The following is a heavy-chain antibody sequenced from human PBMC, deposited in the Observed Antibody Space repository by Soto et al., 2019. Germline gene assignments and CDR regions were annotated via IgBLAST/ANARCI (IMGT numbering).Heavy chain of an antibody. CDR3: ARAGAATLSDY. CDR2: IYYSGST. CDR1: GGSISNYY. J-gene: IGHJ4*02. Sequence: QVQLQESGPGLVKPSETLSLTCTVSGGSISNYYWSWIRQPPGKGLEWIGYIYYSGSTNYNPSLKSRVTISVDTAKNKFSLKLSSVTAADTAVYYCARAGAATLSDYWGQGTLVTVSS. V-gene: IGHV4-59*01. D-gene: IGHD2-15*01.